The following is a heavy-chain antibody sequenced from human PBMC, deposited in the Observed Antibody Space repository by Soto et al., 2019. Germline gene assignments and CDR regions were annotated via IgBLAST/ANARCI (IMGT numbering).Heavy chain of an antibody. CDR2: IYYSGST. Sequence: SETLSLTCAVSGGSISSGGYSWSWIRQPPGKGLEWIGYIYYSGSTNYNPSLKSRVTISVDTSKNQFSLKLSSVTAADTAVYYCARHGLSSKPAASRNANNWFDPWGQGTLVTVSS. CDR1: GGSISSGGYS. J-gene: IGHJ5*02. V-gene: IGHV4-61*08. CDR3: ARHGLSSKPAASRNANNWFDP. D-gene: IGHD2-2*01.